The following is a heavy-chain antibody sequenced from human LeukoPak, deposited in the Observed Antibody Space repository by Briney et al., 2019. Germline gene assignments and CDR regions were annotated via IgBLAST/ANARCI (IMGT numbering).Heavy chain of an antibody. V-gene: IGHV3-53*01. D-gene: IGHD1-26*01. Sequence: GGSLRLSCAASGFTVSNNYMSWVRQTPGKGLEWVSVIYSIGPTYYADSVKGRFTISRDNSKNTVYLQMNSLGAEDTAVYYCARLTPYEWELFGNYFDYWGQGTLVTVSS. CDR1: GFTVSNNY. CDR3: ARLTPYEWELFGNYFDY. CDR2: IYSIGPT. J-gene: IGHJ4*02.